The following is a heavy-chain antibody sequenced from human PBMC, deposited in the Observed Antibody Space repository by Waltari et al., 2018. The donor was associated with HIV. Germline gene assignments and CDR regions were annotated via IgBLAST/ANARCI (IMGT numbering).Heavy chain of an antibody. CDR2: IYYSGST. J-gene: IGHJ4*02. Sequence: QVQLQESGPGLVKPSETLYLTCTVSGGSISSYYWSWIRQPPGKGLEWIGYIYYSGSTNYNPSLKSRVTISVDTSKNQFSLKLSSVTAADTAVYYCARSGSYRGYFDYWGQGTLVTVSS. D-gene: IGHD1-26*01. CDR3: ARSGSYRGYFDY. CDR1: GGSISSYY. V-gene: IGHV4-59*01.